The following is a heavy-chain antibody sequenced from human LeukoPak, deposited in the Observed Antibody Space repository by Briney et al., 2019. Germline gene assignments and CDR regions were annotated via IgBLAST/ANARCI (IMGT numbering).Heavy chain of an antibody. CDR2: ISGGGRNT. V-gene: IGHV3-23*01. CDR3: AKDRASMVTTGLDY. D-gene: IGHD4-17*01. Sequence: QAGGSLRLSRAASGITFSNYVMSWVRQAPGKGLEWVSAISGGGRNTYYAASVKGRFTISRDNSKNMLHLRMNSLRAEDTAVYYCAKDRASMVTTGLDYWGQGTLVTVSS. CDR1: GITFSNYV. J-gene: IGHJ4*02.